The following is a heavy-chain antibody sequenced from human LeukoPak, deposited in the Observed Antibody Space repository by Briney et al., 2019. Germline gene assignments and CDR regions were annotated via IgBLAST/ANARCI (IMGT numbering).Heavy chain of an antibody. D-gene: IGHD2-15*01. CDR2: INWNGGST. CDR1: GFTFDDYG. J-gene: IGHJ2*01. V-gene: IGHV3-20*04. CDR3: ARADCSGGSCYSGWYFDL. Sequence: GGSLRLSCAASGFTFDDYGLSWVRQAPGKRLKWVSGINWNGGSTGYADSVKGRFTISRDNAKNSLFLQMNSLRAEDTAFYYCARADCSGGSCYSGWYFDLWGRGTLVTVSS.